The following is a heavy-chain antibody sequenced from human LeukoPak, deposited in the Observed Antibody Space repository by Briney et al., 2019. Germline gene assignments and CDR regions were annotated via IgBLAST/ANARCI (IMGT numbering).Heavy chain of an antibody. D-gene: IGHD3-22*01. CDR1: GFTFSSYW. Sequence: PGGSLRLSCAASGFTFSSYWMHWFRQAPGKGLVWVSRINSDGSSTSYADSVKARFTISRDNAKNTLYLQMNSLRAEDTAVYYCARVTYYYDSSGYPPDYWGQGTLVTVSS. J-gene: IGHJ4*02. CDR2: INSDGSST. V-gene: IGHV3-74*01. CDR3: ARVTYYYDSSGYPPDY.